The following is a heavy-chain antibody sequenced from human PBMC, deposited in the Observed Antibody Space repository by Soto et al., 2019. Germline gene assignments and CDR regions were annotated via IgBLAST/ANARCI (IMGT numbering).Heavy chain of an antibody. CDR3: ARDTGDGTFDF. V-gene: IGHV1-3*01. CDR1: GYAFSSYA. J-gene: IGHJ4*02. D-gene: IGHD7-27*01. Sequence: ASVKVSCKAPGYAFSSYAMHWVRQAPGQRLEWMGWINAGYGNTKSSQKFQDRVTISRDTSASTAYMELTSLRSEDTAVYYCARDTGDGTFDFWGRGTLVTVSS. CDR2: INAGYGNT.